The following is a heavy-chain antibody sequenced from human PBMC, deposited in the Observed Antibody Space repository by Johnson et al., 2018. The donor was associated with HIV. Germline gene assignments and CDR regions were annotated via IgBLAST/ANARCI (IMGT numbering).Heavy chain of an antibody. V-gene: IGHV3-33*08. J-gene: IGHJ3*02. CDR1: GPNFSDYS. CDR2: IRYDGSNN. CDR3: ARGIAARVAFDI. D-gene: IGHD6-13*01. Sequence: QVQLVESGGGVVQPGRSMRLSCAASGPNFSDYSMHWVRQAPGKGPEWVAVIRYDGSNNNYEHSMKGRFTISRDNSKNTLYLQMISTRGADTAVYYCARGIAARVAFDIWGQGTMVTVSS.